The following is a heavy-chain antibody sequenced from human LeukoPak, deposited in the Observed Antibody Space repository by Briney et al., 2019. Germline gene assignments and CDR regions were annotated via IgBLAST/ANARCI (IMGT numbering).Heavy chain of an antibody. V-gene: IGHV3-23*01. CDR3: AKTDHRRYDSSGYVKLDY. CDR2: ISGSGGST. J-gene: IGHJ4*02. D-gene: IGHD3-22*01. CDR1: GFTFSSYA. Sequence: PGGSLRLSCAASGFTFSSYAMSWVRQAPGKGLEWVSAISGSGGSTYYADSVKGRFTISSDNSKNTLYLQMNSLRAEDTAVYYCAKTDHRRYDSSGYVKLDYWGQGTLVTVSS.